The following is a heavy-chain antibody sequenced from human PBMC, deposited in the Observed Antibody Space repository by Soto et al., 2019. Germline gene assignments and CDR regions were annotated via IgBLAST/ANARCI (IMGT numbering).Heavy chain of an antibody. Sequence: QLQLQESGSGLVKPSQTLSLTCALSGGSISSTGYSWSWIRQPPGKGLEWIGYIYHAGSTYYNPSLKSRVTISVDRSKNQFXXXLXSVTAXXXAXXXXXXXXXXXLFGVDWLDPWGQGTLVTVSS. J-gene: IGHJ5*02. CDR1: GGSISSTGYS. CDR3: XXXXXXXLFGVDWLDP. D-gene: IGHD3-10*01. V-gene: IGHV4-30-2*01. CDR2: IYHAGST.